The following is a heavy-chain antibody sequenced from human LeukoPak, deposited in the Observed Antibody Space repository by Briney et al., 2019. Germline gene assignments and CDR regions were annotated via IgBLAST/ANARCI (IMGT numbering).Heavy chain of an antibody. CDR3: AELGITMIGGV. CDR2: ISSNGGST. V-gene: IGHV3-64*01. CDR1: GFTFSTYA. J-gene: IGHJ6*04. D-gene: IGHD3-10*02. Sequence: GGSLRLSCAASGFTFSTYAMHWVRQAPGKGLEYVSAISSNGGSTYYANSVKGRFTISRDNAKNSLYLQMNSLRAEDTAVYYCAELGITMIGGVWGKGTTVTISS.